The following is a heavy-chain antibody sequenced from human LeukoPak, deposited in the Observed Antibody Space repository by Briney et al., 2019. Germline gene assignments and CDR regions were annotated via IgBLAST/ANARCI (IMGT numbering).Heavy chain of an antibody. CDR2: ISYDGNNK. J-gene: IGHJ4*02. V-gene: IGHV3-30*19. CDR1: GFTFSSYG. D-gene: IGHD2-2*01. CDR3: ARDSLGDPTYHFDC. Sequence: PGRSLRLSCAASGFTFSSYGMHWVRQAPGKGLEWVAVISYDGNNKYYADSVKGRFTISRDNSKNTLYLQMNSLRAEDTAVYYCARDSLGDPTYHFDCWGQGTLVTVSS.